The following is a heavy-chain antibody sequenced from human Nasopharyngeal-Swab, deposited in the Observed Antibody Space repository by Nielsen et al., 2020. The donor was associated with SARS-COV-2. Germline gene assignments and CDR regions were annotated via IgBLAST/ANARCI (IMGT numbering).Heavy chain of an antibody. CDR3: ARDLSIPKRRGPGYYYYGMDV. D-gene: IGHD6-6*01. J-gene: IGHJ6*02. V-gene: IGHV3-21*06. CDR1: GFTFSSYS. Sequence: GGSLPLSCAAYGFTFSSYSMNWVRPVPGKGRQRVSSISGSGSYLYYADSEKGRFTISRDHPKNSVHLQMNSLRAEDTAVYYCARDLSIPKRRGPGYYYYGMDVWGQGTTVTVSS. CDR2: ISGSGSYL.